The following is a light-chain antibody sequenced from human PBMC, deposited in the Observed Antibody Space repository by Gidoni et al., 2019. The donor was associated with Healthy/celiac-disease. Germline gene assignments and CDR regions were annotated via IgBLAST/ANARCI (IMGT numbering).Light chain of an antibody. Sequence: QSALTQPRSVSGSRGQSVTISCTGTSSDVGGYNYVPWYQQHPGKAPKLMIYDVSTRPSGVPDRFSGSKSGNTASLTISGLQAEDEADYYGCSYAGSYTHVVFGGGTKLTVL. CDR3: CSYAGSYTHVV. J-gene: IGLJ2*01. CDR2: DVS. V-gene: IGLV2-11*01. CDR1: SSDVGGYNY.